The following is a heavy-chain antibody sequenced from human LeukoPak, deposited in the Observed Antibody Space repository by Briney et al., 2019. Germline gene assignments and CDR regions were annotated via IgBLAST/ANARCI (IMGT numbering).Heavy chain of an antibody. CDR2: ISGSGGST. V-gene: IGHV3-23*01. D-gene: IGHD5-12*01. J-gene: IGHJ4*02. Sequence: GVSLRLSCAASGFTFSSYAMSWVRQAPGKGLEWVSAISGSGGSTYYADSVKGRFAISRDNSKNTLYLQMNSLRAEDTAVYYCAKKKSYSGYAPPFDYWGQGTLVTVS. CDR1: GFTFSSYA. CDR3: AKKKSYSGYAPPFDY.